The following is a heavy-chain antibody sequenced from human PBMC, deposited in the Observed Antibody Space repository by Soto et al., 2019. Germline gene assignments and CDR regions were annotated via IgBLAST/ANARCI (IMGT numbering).Heavy chain of an antibody. CDR3: ARVAPKLNYDSSGYYWGYFDY. J-gene: IGHJ4*02. CDR1: GFTFSSYA. Sequence: QVQLVESGGGVVQPGMSLRLSCAAPGFTFSSYAMHWVRQAPGTGLEWVAVISYDGSNNYYADSVKGRVTISRDNSKKALYLQMNSLRAEETAVYYCARVAPKLNYDSSGYYWGYFDYWGQGTLVTVSS. CDR2: ISYDGSNN. V-gene: IGHV3-30-3*01. D-gene: IGHD3-22*01.